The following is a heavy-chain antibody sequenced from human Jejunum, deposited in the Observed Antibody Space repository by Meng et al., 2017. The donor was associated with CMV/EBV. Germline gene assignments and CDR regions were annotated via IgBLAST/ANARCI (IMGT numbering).Heavy chain of an antibody. D-gene: IGHD6-25*01. J-gene: IGHJ4*02. CDR1: GVAFSTYA. CDR3: TRDLVAATAPNN. CDR2: ISAGSDYI. Sequence: SGVAFSTYAMAWVRQAPGKGLEWVSSISAGSDYIYYADSVKGRFTVSRDNAKNSLYLQMNSLRAEDTALYYCTRDLVAATAPNNWGQGTLVTVSS. V-gene: IGHV3-21*01.